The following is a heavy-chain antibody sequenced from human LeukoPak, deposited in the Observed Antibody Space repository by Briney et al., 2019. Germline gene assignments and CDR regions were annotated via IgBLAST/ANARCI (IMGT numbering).Heavy chain of an antibody. Sequence: SETLTLTCTVSGGSISSYYWSWIRQPPGKGLEWIGYIYYSGSTNYNPSLKNRVTISVDTSKNQFSLKLSSVTAADTAVYYCARVRDDYGDYGGYYFDYWGQGTLVTVSS. CDR1: GGSISSYY. CDR2: IYYSGST. V-gene: IGHV4-59*08. D-gene: IGHD4-17*01. J-gene: IGHJ4*02. CDR3: ARVRDDYGDYGGYYFDY.